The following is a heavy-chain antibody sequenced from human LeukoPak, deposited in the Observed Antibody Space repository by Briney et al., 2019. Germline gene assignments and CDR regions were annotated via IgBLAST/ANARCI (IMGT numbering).Heavy chain of an antibody. J-gene: IGHJ3*02. V-gene: IGHV4-30-4*01. CDR1: GGSISSGDSY. D-gene: IGHD3-22*01. CDR3: ARVDYYDSSGPQFDAFDI. Sequence: SETLSLTCTVSGGSISSGDSYWSWIRQPPGKGLEWIGYIYYSGSTYYNPSLKSRVTISVDTSKNQFSLKLSSVTAADTAVYYCARVDYYDSSGPQFDAFDIWGQGTMVTVSS. CDR2: IYYSGST.